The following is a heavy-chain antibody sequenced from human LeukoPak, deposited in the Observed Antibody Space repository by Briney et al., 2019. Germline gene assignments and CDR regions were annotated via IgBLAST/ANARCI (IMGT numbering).Heavy chain of an antibody. D-gene: IGHD5-12*01. V-gene: IGHV5-51*01. CDR3: ARARSGYSGYGSFDY. Sequence: RGESLKISCKGSGYSFTSYWIGWVRQMPGKGLEWMGIIYPGDSDTRYSPSFQGQVTISADKSISTAYLQWSSLKASDTAMYYCARARSGYSGYGSFDYWGQGTLVTVSS. J-gene: IGHJ4*02. CDR2: IYPGDSDT. CDR1: GYSFTSYW.